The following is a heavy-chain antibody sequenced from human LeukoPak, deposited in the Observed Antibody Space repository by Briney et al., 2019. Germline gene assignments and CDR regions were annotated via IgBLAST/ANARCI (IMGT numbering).Heavy chain of an antibody. Sequence: ASVKVSCKASGGTFSSYAISWVRQAPGQGLEWMGGIIPIFSTANYAQKFQGRVTITADESTSTAYMELSSLRSEDTAVYYCASYYGSGRGSYYYGMDVWGKGTTVTVSS. CDR1: GGTFSSYA. V-gene: IGHV1-69*13. J-gene: IGHJ6*04. D-gene: IGHD3-10*01. CDR3: ASYYGSGRGSYYYGMDV. CDR2: IIPIFSTA.